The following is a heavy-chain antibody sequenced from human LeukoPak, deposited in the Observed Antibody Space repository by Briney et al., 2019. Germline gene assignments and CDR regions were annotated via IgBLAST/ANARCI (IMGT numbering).Heavy chain of an antibody. CDR2: SRNKANSYTT. CDR3: VRRGSNSGNLYAGGDY. J-gene: IGHJ4*02. CDR1: GFTCSDHY. V-gene: IGHV3-72*01. Sequence: GGSLRLSCAASGFTCSDHYMDWVRQAPGKGLEWVGRSRNKANSYTTEYAASVKGRFTVSRDDSKTSLYLQMNSLKTEDTAVYYCVRRGSNSGNLYAGGDYWGQGTRVTVSS. D-gene: IGHD1-26*01.